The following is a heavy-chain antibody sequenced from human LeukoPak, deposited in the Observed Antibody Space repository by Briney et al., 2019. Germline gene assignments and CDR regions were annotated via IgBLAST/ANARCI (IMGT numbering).Heavy chain of an antibody. CDR2: INPNSGGT. CDR3: ARDNDSYYDFWSGYYGWGAFDI. V-gene: IGHV1-2*02. Sequence: ASVKVSCKASGYTFTGYYMHWVRQAPGQGLEWMGWINPNSGGTNYAQKFQGRVTMTRDTSISTAYMELSRLRSDDTAVYYCARDNDSYYDFWSGYYGWGAFDIWGQGTMVTVSS. D-gene: IGHD3-3*01. CDR1: GYTFTGYY. J-gene: IGHJ3*02.